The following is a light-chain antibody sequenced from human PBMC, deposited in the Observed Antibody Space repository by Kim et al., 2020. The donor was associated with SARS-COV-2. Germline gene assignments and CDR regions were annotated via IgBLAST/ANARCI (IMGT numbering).Light chain of an antibody. J-gene: IGKJ1*01. CDR1: QSISSW. Sequence: DIQMTQSPSTLSASVGDRVTITCRASQSISSWLAWYQQKPGKAPKLLIYKASSLESGVPSRFSGSGSGTEFTLTISSLQPDDFATYYGKQYNSYSWTFGEGTKVDIK. V-gene: IGKV1-5*03. CDR3: KQYNSYSWT. CDR2: KAS.